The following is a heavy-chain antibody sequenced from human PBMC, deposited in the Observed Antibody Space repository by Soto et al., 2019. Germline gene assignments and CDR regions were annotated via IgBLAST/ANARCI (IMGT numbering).Heavy chain of an antibody. CDR3: AREDRYSGYDYFDY. V-gene: IGHV3-48*02. CDR1: GFPFSTYP. Sequence: GGSLRLSCAASGFPFSTYPMNWVRQAPGRGLEWVSYISSSSNTVYYADSVKGRFTISRDNAKSSLYLQMNSLRDEDTAVYYCAREDRYSGYDYFDYWGQGTLVTVSS. D-gene: IGHD5-12*01. CDR2: ISSSSNTV. J-gene: IGHJ4*02.